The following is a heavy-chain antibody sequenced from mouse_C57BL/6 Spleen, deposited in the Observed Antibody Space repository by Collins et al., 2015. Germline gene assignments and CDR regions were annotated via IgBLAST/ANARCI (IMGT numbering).Heavy chain of an antibody. D-gene: IGHD2-4*01. J-gene: IGHJ4*01. CDR2: INTYSGVP. Sequence: TYGMSWVKQAPGKGLKWMGWINTYSGVPTYADDFKGRFAFSLETSASTAFLQINNLKNEDTATYFCATWDYDGYAMDYWGQGTSVTVSS. V-gene: IGHV9-3*01. CDR3: ATWDYDGYAMDY. CDR1: TYG.